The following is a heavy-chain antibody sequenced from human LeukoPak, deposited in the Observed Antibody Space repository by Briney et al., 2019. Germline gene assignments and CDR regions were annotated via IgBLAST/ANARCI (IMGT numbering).Heavy chain of an antibody. D-gene: IGHD2-21*02. CDR1: GFTLSSYA. Sequence: GGSLRLSCAASGFTLSSYAMSWVRQAPGKGLEWVSAISGSGGSTYYADSVKGRFTISRDNSKNTLYLQMNSLRAEDTAVYYCAKWGFSVTGNWFDPWGQGTLVTVSS. CDR3: AKWGFSVTGNWFDP. CDR2: ISGSGGST. V-gene: IGHV3-23*01. J-gene: IGHJ5*02.